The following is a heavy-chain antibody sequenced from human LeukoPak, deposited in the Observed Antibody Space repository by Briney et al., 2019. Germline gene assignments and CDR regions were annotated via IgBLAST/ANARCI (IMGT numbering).Heavy chain of an antibody. Sequence: PGGSLRLSCAASGFTCSSYEMNWVRQAPGKGLEWVSYISSSGSTIYYADSVKGRFTISRDNAKNSLYLQMNSLRADDTAVYYCARVNRYLEYWGQGTLVTVSS. V-gene: IGHV3-48*03. D-gene: IGHD3-16*02. J-gene: IGHJ4*02. CDR1: GFTCSSYE. CDR2: ISSSGSTI. CDR3: ARVNRYLEY.